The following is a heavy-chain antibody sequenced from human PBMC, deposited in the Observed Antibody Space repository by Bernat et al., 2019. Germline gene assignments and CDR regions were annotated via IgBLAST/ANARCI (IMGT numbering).Heavy chain of an antibody. V-gene: IGHV3-30*18. D-gene: IGHD6-6*01. CDR3: AKALSGSSSGRGYHFDY. CDR1: GFTFSNYG. J-gene: IGHJ4*02. CDR2: ISYDGSNK. Sequence: QVQLVESGGGVVQPGRSLRLSCAASGFTFSNYGMHWVRQAPGKGLEWVSVISYDGSNKYYADSVKGRFTISRDNSKNTLYLQMNSLRSEDTAVYYCAKALSGSSSGRGYHFDYWGQGTLVNVSS.